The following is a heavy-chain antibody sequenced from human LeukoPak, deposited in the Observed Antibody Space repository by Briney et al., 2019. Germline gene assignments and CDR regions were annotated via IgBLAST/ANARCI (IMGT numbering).Heavy chain of an antibody. CDR1: GYTFTSYY. J-gene: IGHJ3*02. CDR2: INPSGGST. D-gene: IGHD4-23*01. CDR3: ARDYGGRAFDI. Sequence: ASVKVSCKASGYTFTSYYMHWVRQAPGQGLEWMGIINPSGGSTSYAQKFQGRVTMTRDMSTSTVYMELSSLRSVDTAVYYCARDYGGRAFDIWGQGTMVTVSS. V-gene: IGHV1-46*01.